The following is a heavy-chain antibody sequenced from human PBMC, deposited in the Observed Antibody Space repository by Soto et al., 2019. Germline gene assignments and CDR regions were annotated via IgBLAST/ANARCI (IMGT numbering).Heavy chain of an antibody. Sequence: GGSLRLSCAASGFTFSSYAMHWVRQAPGKGLEWVAVISYDGSNKYYADSVKGRFTISRDNSKNTLYLQMNSLRVEDTAVYYCARGNDYGDYGRFDYWGQGTLVTVSS. CDR2: ISYDGSNK. CDR3: ARGNDYGDYGRFDY. J-gene: IGHJ4*02. D-gene: IGHD4-17*01. CDR1: GFTFSSYA. V-gene: IGHV3-30-3*01.